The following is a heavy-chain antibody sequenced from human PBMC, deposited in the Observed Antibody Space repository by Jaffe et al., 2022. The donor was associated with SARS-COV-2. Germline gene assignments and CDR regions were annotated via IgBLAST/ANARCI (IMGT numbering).Heavy chain of an antibody. CDR1: GFTFSTYA. D-gene: IGHD5-18*01. J-gene: IGHJ4*02. V-gene: IGHV3-23*01. Sequence: EVQLLESGGGLVQPGGSLRLSCAASGFTFSTYAMNWVRQAPGKGLEWVSAISGGGGMTYYADSVKGRFTISRDNPKKTLYLQMNSLRAADTAVYYCAKDLGYNYGYEPFDWWGQGTLVTVSS. CDR3: AKDLGYNYGYEPFDW. CDR2: ISGGGGMT.